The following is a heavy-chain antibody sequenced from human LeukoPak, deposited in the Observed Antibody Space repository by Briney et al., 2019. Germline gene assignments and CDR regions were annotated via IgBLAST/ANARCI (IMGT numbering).Heavy chain of an antibody. CDR2: IDTDGTTT. V-gene: IGHV3-74*01. D-gene: IGHD5-18*01. CDR1: EFTFSNYW. CDR3: ARDAGYSYGYIDY. J-gene: IGHJ4*02. Sequence: GGSLRLSCTTSEFTFSNYWMHWVRQVPGKGLVWVSRIDTDGTTTDYADSVKGRFTISRDNSKNTLYLQMNSLRAEDTAVYYCARDAGYSYGYIDYWGQGTLVTVSS.